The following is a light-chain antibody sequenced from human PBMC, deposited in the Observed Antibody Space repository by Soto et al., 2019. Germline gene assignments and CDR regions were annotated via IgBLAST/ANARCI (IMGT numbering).Light chain of an antibody. J-gene: IGLJ1*01. CDR3: YSYAGQNLYV. CDR2: EGT. CDR1: SSDVGSYNL. Sequence: QSALTQPASVSASPGQSINIPCTGTSSDVGSYNLVSWFQQHPGKVPKLLIYEGTKRPSGLSDRFSGSKSGNTVSLTISGLQAEDEADYYCYSYAGQNLYVFGTGTKVTVL. V-gene: IGLV2-23*01.